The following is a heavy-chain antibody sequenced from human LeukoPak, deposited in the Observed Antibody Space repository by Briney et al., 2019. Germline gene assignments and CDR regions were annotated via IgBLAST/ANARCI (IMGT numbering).Heavy chain of an antibody. V-gene: IGHV4-59*01. J-gene: IGHJ6*03. CDR3: ARAEWGSSSWPGGYYYYMDV. Sequence: PSETLSLTCTVSGGSISSYYWSWIRQPPGKGLEWIGYIYYSGSTNYNPSLKSRVAISVDTSKNQFSLKLSSVTAADTAVYYCARAEWGSSSWPGGYYYYMDVWGKGTTVTVSS. CDR1: GGSISSYY. CDR2: IYYSGST. D-gene: IGHD6-13*01.